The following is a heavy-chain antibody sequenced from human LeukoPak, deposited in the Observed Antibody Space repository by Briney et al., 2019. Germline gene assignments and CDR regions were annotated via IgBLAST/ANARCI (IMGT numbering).Heavy chain of an antibody. D-gene: IGHD2-15*01. CDR2: INPNSGNT. J-gene: IGHJ4*02. Sequence: GASVKVSCKASGYTFTSYDINWVRQASGQGLEWMGWINPNSGNTGYAQKFQGRVTMTRNTSISTAYMELSSLRSEDTAVYYGARGLTRYCSVVSCYGEYNFAYGGRGPLVTVSS. V-gene: IGHV1-8*01. CDR3: ARGLTRYCSVVSCYGEYNFAY. CDR1: GYTFTSYD.